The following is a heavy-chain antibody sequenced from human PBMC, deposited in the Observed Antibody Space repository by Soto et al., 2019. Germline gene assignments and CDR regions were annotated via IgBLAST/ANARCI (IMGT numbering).Heavy chain of an antibody. CDR3: ARGIVVRGQGWFDP. D-gene: IGHD2-15*01. Sequence: ASVKVSCKASGYTFTGYYIHWVRQAPGQGLELMGWINPNSGDTNLAQKFQGRVTMTRGTSISTTYMELSRLASDDTAAYFCARGIVVRGQGWFDPWGQGTLVTVYS. V-gene: IGHV1-2*02. CDR1: GYTFTGYY. J-gene: IGHJ5*02. CDR2: INPNSGDT.